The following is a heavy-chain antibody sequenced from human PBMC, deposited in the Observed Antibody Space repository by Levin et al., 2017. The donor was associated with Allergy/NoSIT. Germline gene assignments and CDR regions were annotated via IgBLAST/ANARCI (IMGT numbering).Heavy chain of an antibody. V-gene: IGHV1-3*01. CDR2: INVGTANT. J-gene: IGHJ4*02. CDR1: GYTFTTYA. Sequence: ASVKVSCKASGYTFTTYAIHWVRQAPGQGLEWMGWINVGTANTKYSQKFQGRVTITRDTSASTVYMELSNLRSEDTALYYCARDDENCRGGSCFAAFAYWGQGTLVTVSS. CDR3: ARDDENCRGGSCFAAFAY. D-gene: IGHD2-15*01.